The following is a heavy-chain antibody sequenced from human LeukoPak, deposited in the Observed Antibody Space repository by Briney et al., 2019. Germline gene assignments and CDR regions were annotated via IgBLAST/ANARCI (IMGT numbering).Heavy chain of an antibody. J-gene: IGHJ2*01. CDR3: ARDPKGPGGSSYWYLDL. CDR2: INPSGGST. D-gene: IGHD3-16*01. V-gene: IGHV1-46*01. CDR1: GYTFTSYY. Sequence: GASVKVSCKASGYTFTSYYMHWVRQAPGQGLEWMGIINPSGGSTSYSQKFQGRVTMTRDTSTSTVYMELSRLRSEDTAVYYCARDPKGPGGSSYWYLDLWGRGTLVTVSS.